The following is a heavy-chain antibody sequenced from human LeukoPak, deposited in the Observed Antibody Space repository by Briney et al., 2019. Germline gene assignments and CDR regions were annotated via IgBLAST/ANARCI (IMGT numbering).Heavy chain of an antibody. D-gene: IGHD6-6*01. CDR1: GGSFSGYY. V-gene: IGHV4-34*01. Sequence: PSETLSLTCAVYGGSFSGYYWSWIRQPPGKGLEWIGEINHSGSTNYNPSLKSRVTISVDTSKSQFSLKLSSVTAADTAVYYCARRARRGYFDYWGQGTLVTVSS. CDR3: ARRARRGYFDY. CDR2: INHSGST. J-gene: IGHJ4*02.